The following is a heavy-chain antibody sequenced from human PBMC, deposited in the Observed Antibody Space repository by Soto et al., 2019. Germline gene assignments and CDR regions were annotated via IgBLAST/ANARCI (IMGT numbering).Heavy chain of an antibody. CDR3: ARFLCHKSGSCYLDY. Sequence: EVQLVESGGGLVKPGGSLRLSCAASGFTFSSYSMNWVRQAPGKGLEWVSSISSSSSYIYYADSVKGRFTISRDNAKNSLYLQMDTLRAEDTAVYDCARFLCHKSGSCYLDYWGQGTLVTVS. D-gene: IGHD2-15*01. CDR1: GFTFSSYS. J-gene: IGHJ4*02. V-gene: IGHV3-21*01. CDR2: ISSSSSYI.